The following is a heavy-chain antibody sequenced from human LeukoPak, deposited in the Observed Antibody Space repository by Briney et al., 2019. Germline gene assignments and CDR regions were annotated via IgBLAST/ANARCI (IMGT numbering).Heavy chain of an antibody. CDR2: ISGSGGST. D-gene: IGHD1-26*01. CDR1: GFTFSSYA. Sequence: PGGSLRLSCAASGFTFSSYAMSWVRQAPGKGLEWVSAISGSGGSTYYADSVKGRFTISRDNSKNTLYLQMHSLRAQDTAVYYCAKDGGLLDAFDIWGQGTMVTVSS. CDR3: AKDGGLLDAFDI. V-gene: IGHV3-23*01. J-gene: IGHJ3*02.